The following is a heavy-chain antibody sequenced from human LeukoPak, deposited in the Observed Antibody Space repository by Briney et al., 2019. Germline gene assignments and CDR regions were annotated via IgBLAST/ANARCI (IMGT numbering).Heavy chain of an antibody. V-gene: IGHV4-59*01. Sequence: SETLSLTCTVSGGSINNYYWNWIRQSPGRGLEWIGYIYYSGSTNYNPSLKSRVTISVDTSKNQFSLNLRSVTAADTAVYYCARVHGGNSGGWDDYWGQGTLVTVSS. D-gene: IGHD4-23*01. CDR2: IYYSGST. CDR3: ARVHGGNSGGWDDY. CDR1: GGSINNYY. J-gene: IGHJ4*02.